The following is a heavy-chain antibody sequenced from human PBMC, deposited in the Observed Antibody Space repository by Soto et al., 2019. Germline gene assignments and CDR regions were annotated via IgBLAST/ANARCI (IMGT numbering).Heavy chain of an antibody. V-gene: IGHV4-59*01. CDR1: DGSISSYY. CDR3: ARVGAAAAPGYFDY. Sequence: SETMSLTCTVADGSISSYYWSWIRKPPGKGLEWIRNIFDSGSTNYNPSLKSRVTISVDTSKNQFSLKVRSVTAADTAVYYCARVGAAAAPGYFDYWSQGTRVT. D-gene: IGHD6-13*01. J-gene: IGHJ4*02. CDR2: IFDSGST.